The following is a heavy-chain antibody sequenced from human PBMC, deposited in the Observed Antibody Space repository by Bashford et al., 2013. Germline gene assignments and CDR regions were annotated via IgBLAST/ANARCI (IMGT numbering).Heavy chain of an antibody. J-gene: IGHJ3*02. V-gene: IGHV3-74*01. CDR3: ARAGVEMKQQQVPRAFDI. D-gene: IGHD6-13*01. CDR2: LSSDGSST. Sequence: VRQAPGKGLMWVSRLSSDGSSTTYADSVKGRFTISRDNAKNTLYLQMNSLRAEDTAVYYCARAGVEMKQQQVPRAFDIVGPRGQWSPSPQ.